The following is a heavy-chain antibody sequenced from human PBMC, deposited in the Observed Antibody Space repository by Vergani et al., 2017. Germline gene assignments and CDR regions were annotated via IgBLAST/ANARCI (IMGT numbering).Heavy chain of an antibody. V-gene: IGHV3-23*01. CDR3: AKGGYSGYDSLDY. Sequence: EVQLLESGGGLVQPGGSLRLSCAASGFTFSSYAMSWVRQAPGKGLEWVSAISGSGGSTYYADSVKGRFTISRDKSKNTLYLQMNSLRAEDTAVYYCAKGGYSGYDSLDYWGQGTLVTVSS. J-gene: IGHJ4*02. D-gene: IGHD5-12*01. CDR2: ISGSGGST. CDR1: GFTFSSYA.